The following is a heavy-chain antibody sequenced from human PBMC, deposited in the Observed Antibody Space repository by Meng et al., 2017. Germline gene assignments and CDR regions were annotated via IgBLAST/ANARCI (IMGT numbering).Heavy chain of an antibody. V-gene: IGHV3-30*01. D-gene: IGHD6-19*01. Sequence: QVRLCGSGGGVFQPGRSLRLSCAASGFTFSSYAMHWVRQAPGKGLEWVAVISYDGSNKYYADSVKGRFTISRDNSKNTLYLQMNSLRAEDTAVYYCARGRAALQWLADWGQGTLVTVSS. J-gene: IGHJ4*02. CDR1: GFTFSSYA. CDR3: ARGRAALQWLAD. CDR2: ISYDGSNK.